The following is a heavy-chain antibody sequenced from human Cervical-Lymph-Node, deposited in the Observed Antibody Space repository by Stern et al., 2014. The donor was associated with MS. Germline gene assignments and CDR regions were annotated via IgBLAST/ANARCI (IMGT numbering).Heavy chain of an antibody. CDR1: GFTFSDYY. D-gene: IGHD3-10*01. J-gene: IGHJ4*02. CDR3: ARAGGSKDDF. V-gene: IGHV3-11*01. Sequence: VQLVESGGGLVKPGGSLRLSCAASGFTFSDYYMNCIRQAPGKGLECVSYISGRDGTIFYADSVKGRFTISRDNAKKSLFLQMNSLRAEDTAVYYCARAGGSKDDFWGQGTLVTVSS. CDR2: ISGRDGTI.